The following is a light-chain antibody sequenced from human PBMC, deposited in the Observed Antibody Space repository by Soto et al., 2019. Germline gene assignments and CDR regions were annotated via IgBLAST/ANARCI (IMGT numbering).Light chain of an antibody. CDR3: QNYNSAPYT. V-gene: IGKV1-27*01. Sequence: DIQMTQSPSSLSASVGDRVTITCRASQGINNYLAWYQQKPGKVPKLLIYAASTLQSGVPSRVSGSGSGTDFTLTISSLQPEDVATYYCQNYNSAPYTFGQGTHLE. CDR1: QGINNY. CDR2: AAS. J-gene: IGKJ2*01.